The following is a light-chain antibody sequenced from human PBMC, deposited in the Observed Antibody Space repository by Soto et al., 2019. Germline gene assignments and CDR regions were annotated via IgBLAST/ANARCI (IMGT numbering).Light chain of an antibody. V-gene: IGLV2-11*01. CDR1: SSDIGGSNY. CDR3: CSYAGGFTWV. CDR2: DVS. Sequence: QSALTQPRSVSGSPGQSVTISCTGTSSDIGGSNYVSWYQHHPGKAPKLMIYDVSKRPSGVPDRFSGSKSGNTASLTISGLQAEDEADYYFCSYAGGFTWVFGGGTKVTVL. J-gene: IGLJ3*02.